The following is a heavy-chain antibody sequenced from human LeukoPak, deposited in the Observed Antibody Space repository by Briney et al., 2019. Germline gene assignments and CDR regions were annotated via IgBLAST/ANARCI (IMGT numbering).Heavy chain of an antibody. D-gene: IGHD6-19*01. CDR1: GGSFSGYY. J-gene: IGHJ4*02. Sequence: SETLSLTCAVYGGSFSGYYWSWTRQPPGKGLEWIGEINHSGSTNYNPSLKSRVTISVDTSKNQFSLKLSSVTAADTAVYYCARKNPNSGQLAFDYWGQGTLVTVSS. V-gene: IGHV4-34*01. CDR3: ARKNPNSGQLAFDY. CDR2: INHSGST.